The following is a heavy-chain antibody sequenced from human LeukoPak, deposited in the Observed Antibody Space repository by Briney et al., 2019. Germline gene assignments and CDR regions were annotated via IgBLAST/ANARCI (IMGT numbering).Heavy chain of an antibody. CDR3: AKDGRYDSITPYYFDY. CDR2: ISGSGIST. J-gene: IGHJ4*02. D-gene: IGHD3-22*01. CDR1: GFTFSSYA. Sequence: GGSLRLSCAASGFTFSSYAMSWVRQAPGKGLQWVSAISGSGISTYYADSVRGRFTISRDNSKNTLFLQMNSLRAEDSAFYYCAKDGRYDSITPYYFDYWGQGTLVTVSS. V-gene: IGHV3-23*01.